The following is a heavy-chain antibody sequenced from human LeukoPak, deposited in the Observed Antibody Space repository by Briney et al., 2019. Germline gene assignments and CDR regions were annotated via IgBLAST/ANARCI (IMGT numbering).Heavy chain of an antibody. CDR2: ISGSGGST. J-gene: IGHJ4*02. CDR1: GFTFSSYA. Sequence: GGSLRLSCTATGFTFSSYAMSWVRQAPGKGLEWVSAISGSGGSTYYADSVKGRFTISRDNSKNTLYLQMNSLRAEDTAVYYCARAYCSGDTCYPDYWGQGTLVTVSS. V-gene: IGHV3-23*01. CDR3: ARAYCSGDTCYPDY. D-gene: IGHD2-15*01.